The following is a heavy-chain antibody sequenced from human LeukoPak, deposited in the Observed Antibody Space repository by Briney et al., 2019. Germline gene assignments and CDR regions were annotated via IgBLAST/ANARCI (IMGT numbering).Heavy chain of an antibody. Sequence: PSETLSLTCTVSGGSISSYYWSWIRQPPGKGLEWIGYIYYSGSTNYNPSLKSRVTISVDTSKNQFSLKLSSVTAADTAVYYCARGGFWSGYLTPYSLDYWGQGTLVTVSS. CDR2: IYYSGST. CDR1: GGSISSYY. J-gene: IGHJ4*02. D-gene: IGHD3-3*01. V-gene: IGHV4-59*01. CDR3: ARGGFWSGYLTPYSLDY.